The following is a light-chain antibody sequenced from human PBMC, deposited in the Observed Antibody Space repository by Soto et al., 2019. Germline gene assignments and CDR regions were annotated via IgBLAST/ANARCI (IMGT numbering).Light chain of an antibody. J-gene: IGKJ1*01. V-gene: IGKV1-5*01. CDR1: QSISSW. Sequence: DIQMTQSPSTLSASVGDRVTITCRASQSISSWLAWYQQKPGKAPKLLIYDASSLNSGVPSRFSGSGSGTEFTLTISSLQPDDFATYYCQQYNSYLFGQGTKVDI. CDR2: DAS. CDR3: QQYNSYL.